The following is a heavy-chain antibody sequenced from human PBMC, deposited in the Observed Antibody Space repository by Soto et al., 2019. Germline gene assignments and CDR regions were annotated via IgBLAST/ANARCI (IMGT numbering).Heavy chain of an antibody. D-gene: IGHD1-26*01. Sequence: QEQLVQSGAEVQKPGSSVKVSCKTSGDTLSRHGISWVRQAPGQGLEWMGGIIPIFHITNYAQKFQGRLMITADECTRTAYMELRRLGSDDSAVYFCVSVRVGSSPLNYDMDVWGQGTTVNVS. V-gene: IGHV1-69*01. CDR2: IIPIFHIT. J-gene: IGHJ6*02. CDR1: GDTLSRHG. CDR3: VSVRVGSSPLNYDMDV.